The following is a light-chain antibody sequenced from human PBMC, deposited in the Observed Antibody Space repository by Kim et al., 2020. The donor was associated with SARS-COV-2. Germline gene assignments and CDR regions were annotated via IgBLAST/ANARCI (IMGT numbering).Light chain of an antibody. J-gene: IGLJ3*02. CDR1: SLRTYY. Sequence: SSELTQDPAVSVALGQTVRITCQGDSLRTYYASWFQQKSGQAPILVIYGKTNRPSGIPDRFSGSSSGNTASLTISGAQAEDEADYYCNSRDSSGNYWVFG. CDR3: NSRDSSGNYWV. CDR2: GKT. V-gene: IGLV3-19*01.